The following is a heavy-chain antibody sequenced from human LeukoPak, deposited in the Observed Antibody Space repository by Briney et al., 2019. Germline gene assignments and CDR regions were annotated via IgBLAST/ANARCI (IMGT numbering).Heavy chain of an antibody. J-gene: IGHJ4*02. CDR1: GFIFSSFG. D-gene: IGHD6-19*01. CDR3: ARGGGSGWYYFDY. V-gene: IGHV3-33*01. Sequence: GGSLSLSCAASGFIFSSFGMHWVRQAPGKGREWVAIIWYDGSYEYYADSVKGRFTISRDNAKISLYLQMNSLRAEDTAVYYCARGGGSGWYYFDYWGQGTLVTVSS. CDR2: IWYDGSYE.